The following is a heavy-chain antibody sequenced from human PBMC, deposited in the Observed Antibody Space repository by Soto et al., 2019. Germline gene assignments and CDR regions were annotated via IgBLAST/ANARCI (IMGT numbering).Heavy chain of an antibody. CDR2: IDPSDSYT. J-gene: IGHJ3*02. V-gene: IGHV5-10-1*01. D-gene: IGHD6-6*01. CDR1: GYSFTSYW. CDR3: ARQVVAAHAFDI. Sequence: GESLKISCKGSGYSFTSYWNSWVRQMPGKGLEWMGRIDPSDSYTNYSPSFQGHVTISADKSISTAYLQWSSLKASDTAMYYCARQVVAAHAFDIWGQGTMVTVSS.